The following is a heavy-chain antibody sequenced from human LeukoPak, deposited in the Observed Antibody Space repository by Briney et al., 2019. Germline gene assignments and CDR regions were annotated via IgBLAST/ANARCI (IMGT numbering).Heavy chain of an antibody. CDR1: GFTFSSYG. V-gene: IGHV3-30*02. J-gene: IGHJ4*02. Sequence: SGGSLRLPCAASGFTFSSYGMHWVRQAPGKGLEWVAFIRYDGSNKYYADSVKGRFTISRDNSKNTLYLQMNSLRAEDTAVYYCAKDYCSSTSCYNNYFDYWGQGTLVTVSS. CDR3: AKDYCSSTSCYNNYFDY. CDR2: IRYDGSNK. D-gene: IGHD2-2*02.